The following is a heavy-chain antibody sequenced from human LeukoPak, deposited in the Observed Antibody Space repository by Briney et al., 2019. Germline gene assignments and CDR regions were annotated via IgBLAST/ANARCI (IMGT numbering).Heavy chain of an antibody. CDR3: ARLAGRGYCSSTSCPGAFDI. V-gene: IGHV4-59*08. CDR1: GGSISSYY. Sequence: SETLSLTCTVSGGSISSYYWSWIRQPPGKGLEWIGYIYYSGSTNYNPSLKSRVTISVDTSKNQFSLKLSSVTAADTAVYYCARLAGRGYCSSTSCPGAFDIWGQGTMVTVSS. J-gene: IGHJ3*02. D-gene: IGHD2-2*01. CDR2: IYYSGST.